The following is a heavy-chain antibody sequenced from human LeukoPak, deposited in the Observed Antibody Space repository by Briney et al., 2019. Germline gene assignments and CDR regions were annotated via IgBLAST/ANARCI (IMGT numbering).Heavy chain of an antibody. CDR1: GGTFSSYA. V-gene: IGHV1-69*04. CDR3: ARDIRARGASYYGMDV. J-gene: IGHJ6*02. CDR2: IIPILGIA. Sequence: ASVKVSCKASGGTFSSYAISWVRQAPGQGLEWMGRIIPILGIANYAQKFQGRVTITADKSTSTVYMELSSLRSEDTAVYYCARDIRARGASYYGMDVWGQGTTVTVSS. D-gene: IGHD1-26*01.